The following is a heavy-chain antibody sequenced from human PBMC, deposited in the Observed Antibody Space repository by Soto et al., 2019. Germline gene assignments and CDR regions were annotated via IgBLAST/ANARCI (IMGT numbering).Heavy chain of an antibody. V-gene: IGHV1-69*13. D-gene: IGHD3-16*02. Sequence: SVKVSCKASGGTFSSYAISWVRQAPGQGLEWMGGIIPIFGTANYAQKFQGRVTITADESTSTAYMELSSLRSEDTAVYYCARSLGPIYVWGSYRYLKFDYWGQGTLVTVSS. J-gene: IGHJ4*02. CDR1: GGTFSSYA. CDR2: IIPIFGTA. CDR3: ARSLGPIYVWGSYRYLKFDY.